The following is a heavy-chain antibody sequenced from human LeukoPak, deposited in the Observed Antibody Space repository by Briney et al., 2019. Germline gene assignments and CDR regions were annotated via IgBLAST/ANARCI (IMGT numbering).Heavy chain of an antibody. D-gene: IGHD2-8*02. J-gene: IGHJ6*03. CDR3: ARVRPGGYYMDV. Sequence: PQTLSLTCTVPGGSTSSGGYYWSWIRQPPGKGLEWIGYIYHSGSTYYNPSLKSRVTISVDRSKNQFSLKLSSVTAADTAVYYCARVRPGGYYMDVWGKGTTVTVSS. CDR2: IYHSGST. V-gene: IGHV4-30-2*01. CDR1: GGSTSSGGYY.